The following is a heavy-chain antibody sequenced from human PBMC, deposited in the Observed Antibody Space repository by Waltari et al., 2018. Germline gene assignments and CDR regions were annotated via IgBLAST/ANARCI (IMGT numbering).Heavy chain of an antibody. V-gene: IGHV4-38-2*02. D-gene: IGHD1-1*01. J-gene: IGHJ6*01. CDR2: IYHTGSS. Sequence: QVQLRESGPGLVRSSETLSLTCTVSGHSVNNDFYWAWIRQSPGGGLEWIASIYHTGSSHYNSSLKSRVSISTDMSTKQFFLTLTHLTAADTAVYYCVKVMGDLGTKYGLDVWGRGTTVTVSS. CDR1: GHSVNNDFY. CDR3: VKVMGDLGTKYGLDV.